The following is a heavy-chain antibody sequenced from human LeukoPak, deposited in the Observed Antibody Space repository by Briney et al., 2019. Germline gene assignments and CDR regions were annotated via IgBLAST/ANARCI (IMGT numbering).Heavy chain of an antibody. CDR2: IIPIFGTA. CDR1: GGTFSSYA. Sequence: GASVKVSCKASGGTFSSYAISWVRQAPGQGLEWMGGIIPIFGTANYAQKFQGRVTITADKSTSTAYMELSSLRSEDTAVYYCARGTPWGYYDILAGYYSFDYWGQGTLVTVSS. V-gene: IGHV1-69*06. D-gene: IGHD3-9*01. J-gene: IGHJ4*02. CDR3: ARGTPWGYYDILAGYYSFDY.